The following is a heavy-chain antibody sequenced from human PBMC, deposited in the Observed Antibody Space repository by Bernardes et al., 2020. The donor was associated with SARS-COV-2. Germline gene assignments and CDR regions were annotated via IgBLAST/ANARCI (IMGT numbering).Heavy chain of an antibody. V-gene: IGHV3-30-3*01. J-gene: IGHJ6*02. D-gene: IGHD2-2*01. CDR3: ARGSTSSYYYYGMDV. CDR2: IAYDGSNK. CDR1: GFTFSSYA. Sequence: GSLRLSCAASGFTFSSYAMHWVRQAPGKGLEWVAVIAYDGSNKYYADSVKGRFTISRDNSKNTMYLQMNSLRAEDTAVYYCARGSTSSYYYYGMDVWG.